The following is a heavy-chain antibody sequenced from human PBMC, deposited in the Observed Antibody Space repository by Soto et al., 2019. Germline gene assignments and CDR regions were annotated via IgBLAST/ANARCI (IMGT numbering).Heavy chain of an antibody. J-gene: IGHJ4*02. CDR3: ARGSGNYYSGRYFDS. V-gene: IGHV4-30-4*01. CDR2: IYYTGST. CDR1: GGSLSSGNFY. D-gene: IGHD1-26*01. Sequence: SETLSLTCTVSGGSLSSGNFYWSWIRQPPGRGPELIGYIYYTGSTYYNPSLKSRVSISLDTSKNQFSLKLTSVTAADTAVYFCARGSGNYYSGRYFDSWGQGTLVTVSS.